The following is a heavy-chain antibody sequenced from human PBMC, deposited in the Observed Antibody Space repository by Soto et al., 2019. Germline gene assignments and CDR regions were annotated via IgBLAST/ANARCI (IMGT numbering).Heavy chain of an antibody. Sequence: QVQLQESGPGLVKPSETLSLTCTVSGGSISSYYWSWIRQPPGKGLEWIGYIYYSGSTNYNPSLKSRVTISVDTSKNQFSLKLSSVTAADTAVYYCVRLPWADSGGIFDPWGQGTLVTVSS. J-gene: IGHJ5*02. CDR2: IYYSGST. CDR1: GGSISSYY. V-gene: IGHV4-59*01. D-gene: IGHD4-17*01. CDR3: VRLPWADSGGIFDP.